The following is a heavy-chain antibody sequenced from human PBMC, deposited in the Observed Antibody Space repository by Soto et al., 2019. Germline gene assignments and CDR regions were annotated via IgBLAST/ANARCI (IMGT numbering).Heavy chain of an antibody. V-gene: IGHV3-21*01. D-gene: IGHD1-1*01. J-gene: IGHJ3*01. CDR2: ISSSSSYI. CDR3: FRDPQLSADRAFVF. Sequence: PGGSLRLSCAASGFTFSSYSMNWVRQAPGKGLEWVSSISSSSSYIYYADSVKGRFTISRDNAKNSLYLQMNSLRAEDTAVYYCFRDPQLSADRAFVFWGKGKMVTV. CDR1: GFTFSSYS.